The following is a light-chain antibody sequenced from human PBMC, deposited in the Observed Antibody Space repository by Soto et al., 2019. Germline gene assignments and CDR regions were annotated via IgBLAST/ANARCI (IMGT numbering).Light chain of an antibody. J-gene: IGKJ3*01. CDR2: GAS. CDR1: QSVSSSY. V-gene: IGKV3-20*01. CDR3: QQSNSYPFT. Sequence: EIVLTQSPGTLSLSPGERATLSCRASQSVSSSYLAWYQQKPGQAPRLLIYGASSRATGIPDRFSGSGSGTDFTLTISRLEPEDFATYYCQQSNSYPFTFDPGTKVNIK.